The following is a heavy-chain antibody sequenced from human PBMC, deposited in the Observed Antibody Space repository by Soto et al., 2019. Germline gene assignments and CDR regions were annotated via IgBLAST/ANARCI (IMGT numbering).Heavy chain of an antibody. CDR1: GGSISSSSYY. J-gene: IGHJ4*02. D-gene: IGHD2-15*01. CDR2: IYYSGST. CDR3: ARHSCPPNPNFDY. V-gene: IGHV4-39*01. Sequence: QLQLQESGPGLVKPSETLSLTCTVSGGSISSSSYYWVWIRQPPGKGLEWIGSIYYSGSTYYNPSLKSRVTISVDTSKNQCSLKLSSVTAADTAVYYCARHSCPPNPNFDYWGQGTLVTVSS.